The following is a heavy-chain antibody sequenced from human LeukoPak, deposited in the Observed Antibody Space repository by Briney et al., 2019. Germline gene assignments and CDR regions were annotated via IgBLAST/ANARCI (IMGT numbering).Heavy chain of an antibody. V-gene: IGHV4-59*08. J-gene: IGHJ4*02. D-gene: IGHD2-15*01. CDR3: ARRARATGGGYYFDY. CDR1: GGSISSYY. Sequence: SGTLSLTCTVSGGSISSYYWTWIRQPPGKGLEWIGYIYYSGNTNYNPSLKSRVTISLYTSKNQFSLQLRSVTAADTAVYYCARRARATGGGYYFDYCGQGTLVTVSS. CDR2: IYYSGNT.